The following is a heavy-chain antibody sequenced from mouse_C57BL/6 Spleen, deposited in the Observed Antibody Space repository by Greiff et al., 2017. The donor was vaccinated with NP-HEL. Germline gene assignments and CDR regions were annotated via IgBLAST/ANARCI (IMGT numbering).Heavy chain of an antibody. D-gene: IGHD2-1*01. J-gene: IGHJ2*01. CDR3: ARLRDYYGNYGEAYFDY. Sequence: EVQLQQSGPGLAKPSQTLSLTCSVTGYSITSDYWNWIRKFPGNKLEYMGYISYSGSTYYNPSLKSRISITRDTSKNQYYLQLNSVTTEDTATYYCARLRDYYGNYGEAYFDYWGQGTTLTVSS. V-gene: IGHV3-8*01. CDR2: ISYSGST. CDR1: GYSITSDY.